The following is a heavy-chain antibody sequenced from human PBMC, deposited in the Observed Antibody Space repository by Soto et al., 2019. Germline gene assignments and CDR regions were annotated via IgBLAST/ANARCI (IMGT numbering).Heavy chain of an antibody. CDR2: INAGNGNT. Sequence: ASVKVSCKASGYTFTSYAMHWVRQAPGQRLEWMGWINAGNGNTKYSQKFQGRVTITRDTSASTAYMELSSLRSEDTAVYYCASFPLPSRRWGIEVDYWGQGTLVTVSS. J-gene: IGHJ4*02. CDR3: ASFPLPSRRWGIEVDY. D-gene: IGHD3-16*01. V-gene: IGHV1-3*01. CDR1: GYTFTSYA.